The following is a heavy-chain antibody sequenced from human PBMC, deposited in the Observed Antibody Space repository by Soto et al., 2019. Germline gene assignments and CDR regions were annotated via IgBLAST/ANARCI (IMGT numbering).Heavy chain of an antibody. J-gene: IGHJ4*02. Sequence: LEILSLTCNVSGGSTISYSWSWIRQPPGKGLEWIGYIYHSGSTNYNPSLKSRATISVDTSKNQFSLKLSSVTAADTAVYYCAKLGSPQTYGATGIFDYWGQGTLVTVSS. D-gene: IGHD3-10*01. CDR3: AKLGSPQTYGATGIFDY. CDR1: GGSTISYS. CDR2: IYHSGST. V-gene: IGHV4-59*01.